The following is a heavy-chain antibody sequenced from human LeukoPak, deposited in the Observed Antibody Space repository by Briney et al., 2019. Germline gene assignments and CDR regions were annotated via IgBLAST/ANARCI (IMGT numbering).Heavy chain of an antibody. CDR1: GYSFTNYW. Sequence: GESLKISCKGSGYSFTNYWIGWVRQMPGKGLECMGIIYPGDSDTRYSPSFQGQVTISADKSISTAYLQWSSLKASDTAIYYCARRPPGIAALGTGAKFDFWGQGTLVTASS. D-gene: IGHD6-13*01. V-gene: IGHV5-51*01. CDR2: IYPGDSDT. CDR3: ARRPPGIAALGTGAKFDF. J-gene: IGHJ4*02.